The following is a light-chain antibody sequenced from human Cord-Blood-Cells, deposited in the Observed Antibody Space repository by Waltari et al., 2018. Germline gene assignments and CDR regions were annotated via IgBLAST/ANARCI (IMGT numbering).Light chain of an antibody. CDR1: SSDVGGYNY. CDR3: CSYAGSHWV. V-gene: IGLV2-11*01. Sequence: QSALTQPRSVSGSPGQSVTISCTGTSSDVGGYNYVSWYQQHPRKAPKLMIYDVSKRPSGVPDRFSGSNSGNTASLTISGLQAEGEADYYCCSYAGSHWVFGGGTKLTVL. CDR2: DVS. J-gene: IGLJ3*02.